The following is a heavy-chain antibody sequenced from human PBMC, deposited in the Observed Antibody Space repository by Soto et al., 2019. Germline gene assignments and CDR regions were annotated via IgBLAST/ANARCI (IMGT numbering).Heavy chain of an antibody. CDR1: GYSFTTSG. CDR3: ARRGSRQGFDL. J-gene: IGHJ4*02. D-gene: IGHD2-15*01. CDR2: ISPYNGDT. Sequence: ASVKVSCKASGYSFTTSGITWVRQAPGQGLEWVGWISPYNGDTRYAQNVQDRITMTTDTSTNTAYMELRSLKSDDTAVYYCARRGSRQGFDLWGQGTLVTVSS. V-gene: IGHV1-18*01.